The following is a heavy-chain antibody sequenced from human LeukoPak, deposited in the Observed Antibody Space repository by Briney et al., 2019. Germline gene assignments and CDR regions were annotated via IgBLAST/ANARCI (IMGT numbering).Heavy chain of an antibody. V-gene: IGHV4-61*03. J-gene: IGHJ4*02. CDR3: ARGPWNGPTSFDY. D-gene: IGHD1-1*01. Sequence: SETLSLTCTVSGGSISSSSYYWGWIRQPPGRGLEWIGCFYYSASTNYNPSLKSRVTISVDTSKNHFSLKLTSVTAADTAVYYCARGPWNGPTSFDYWGQGTLVTVSS. CDR1: GGSISSSSYY. CDR2: FYYSAST.